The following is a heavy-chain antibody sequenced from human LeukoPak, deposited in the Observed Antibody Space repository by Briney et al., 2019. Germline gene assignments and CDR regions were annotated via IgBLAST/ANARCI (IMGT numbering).Heavy chain of an antibody. CDR3: ARDRGRAIEGSYYFDY. V-gene: IGHV1-2*02. J-gene: IGHJ4*02. CDR2: INPNSGDT. Sequence: VASVKVSCKASGYTFTGYYLHWVRQAPGQGLEWVGWINPNSGDTNYEQKFQGRVTMTRDTSISTAYMELSRLRSDDTAVYYCARDRGRAIEGSYYFDYWGQGTLVTVSS. CDR1: GYTFTGYY. D-gene: IGHD3-10*01.